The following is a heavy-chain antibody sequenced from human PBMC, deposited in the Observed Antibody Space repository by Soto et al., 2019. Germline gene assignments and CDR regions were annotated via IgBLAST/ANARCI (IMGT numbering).Heavy chain of an antibody. CDR3: ARDGVSYGYLSAWFDP. J-gene: IGHJ5*02. D-gene: IGHD5-18*01. V-gene: IGHV3-33*01. CDR2: IWYDGSNK. CDR1: GFTFSSYG. Sequence: GGSLRLSCAASGFTFSSYGMHWVRQAPGKGLEWVAVIWYDGSNKYYADSVKGRFTISRDNSKNTLYLQMNSLRAEDTAVYYCARDGVSYGYLSAWFDPWGQGTLVTVSS.